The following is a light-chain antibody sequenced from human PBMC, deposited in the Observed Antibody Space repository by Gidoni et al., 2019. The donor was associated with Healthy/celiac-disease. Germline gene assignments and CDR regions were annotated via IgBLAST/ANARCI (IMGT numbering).Light chain of an antibody. V-gene: IGKV3-11*01. J-gene: IGKJ1*01. CDR1: QSVSSY. CDR3: QQRSNWWT. Sequence: DIVLTQSPATLSLSPGESATLSCRASQSVSSYLAWYQQKPGQAPRLLIYDASNRATGIPARFSGSGSGTDFTLTISSLEPEDFAVYYCQQRSNWWTFGQGTKVEIK. CDR2: DAS.